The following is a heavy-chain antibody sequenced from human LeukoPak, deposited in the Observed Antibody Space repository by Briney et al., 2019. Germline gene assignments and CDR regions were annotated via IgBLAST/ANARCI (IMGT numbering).Heavy chain of an antibody. J-gene: IGHJ2*01. CDR1: GGSISSYY. Sequence: SETLSLACTVSGGSISSYYCSCIRQPPGKGLEWIGYIYYSGSTNYNPSLKSRVTISVDTSKNQFSLKLSSVTAADTSVYYCARGNWYFDLWGRGTLVTVSS. CDR2: IYYSGST. CDR3: ARGNWYFDL. V-gene: IGHV4-59*01.